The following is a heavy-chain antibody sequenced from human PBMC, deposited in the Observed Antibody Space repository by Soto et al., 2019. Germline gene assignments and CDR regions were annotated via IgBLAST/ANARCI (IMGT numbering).Heavy chain of an antibody. J-gene: IGHJ6*02. CDR3: AAVGDIVVVPAAPYYYYGMDV. CDR1: GFTFTSSA. CDR2: IVVGSGNT. Sequence: QMQLVQSGPEVKKPGTSVKVSCKASGFTFTSSAMQWVRQARGQRLEWIGWIVVGSGNTNYAQKFQERVPFTRDMSTSTAYMELSSLRSEDTDVYYCAAVGDIVVVPAAPYYYYGMDVWGQGTTVTVSS. D-gene: IGHD2-2*01. V-gene: IGHV1-58*02.